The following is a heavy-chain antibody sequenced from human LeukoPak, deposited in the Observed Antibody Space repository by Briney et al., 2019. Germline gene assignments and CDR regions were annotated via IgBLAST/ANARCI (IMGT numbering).Heavy chain of an antibody. CDR1: GGPISSYY. D-gene: IGHD2-8*01. J-gene: IGHJ3*02. V-gene: IGHV4-59*01. CDR3: ARDRMAIDAFDI. CDR2: IYYSGST. Sequence: SETLSLTCTVSGGPISSYYWSWIRQPPGKGLEWIGYIYYSGSTNYNPSLKSRVTISVDTSKNQFSLKLSSVTAADTAVYYCARDRMAIDAFDIWGQGTMVTVSS.